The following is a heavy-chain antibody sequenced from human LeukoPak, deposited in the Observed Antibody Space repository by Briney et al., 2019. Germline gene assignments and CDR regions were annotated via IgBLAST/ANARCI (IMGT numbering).Heavy chain of an antibody. CDR2: IYYVGSP. V-gene: IGHV4-39*01. CDR1: GDSIRSGHSY. Sequence: SETLSLTCSVSGDSIRSGHSYWGWIRQDPRKGLEWIASIYYVGSPHYNPSLNSRRVTMSVDTTKNQFSLTLTSVTAADTAVYYCARLPITKRAMDVWGQGTTVTVSS. J-gene: IGHJ6*02. D-gene: IGHD3-3*01. CDR3: ARLPITKRAMDV.